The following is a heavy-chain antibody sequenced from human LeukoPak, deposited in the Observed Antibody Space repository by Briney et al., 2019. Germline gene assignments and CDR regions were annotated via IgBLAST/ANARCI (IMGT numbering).Heavy chain of an antibody. V-gene: IGHV3-7*05. CDR3: ARVGVIGYYDILTGYLNRHTGYFDY. Sequence: PGGSLRLSCAASGFTFSSYWMSWVRQAPGKGLEWVANIKQDGSEKYYVDSVKGRFTISRDNAKNSLYLQMNSLRAEDTAVYYCARVGVIGYYDILTGYLNRHTGYFDYWGQGTLVTVSS. D-gene: IGHD3-9*01. CDR2: IKQDGSEK. CDR1: GFTFSSYW. J-gene: IGHJ4*02.